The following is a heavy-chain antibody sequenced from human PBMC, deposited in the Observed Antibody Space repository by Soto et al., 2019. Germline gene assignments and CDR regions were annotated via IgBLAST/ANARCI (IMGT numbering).Heavy chain of an antibody. CDR1: GYTFTRYA. CDR2: INAGKGNT. V-gene: IGHV1-3*01. J-gene: IGHJ6*02. CDR3: AGDEDV. Sequence: QVQLVQSGAEVKKPGASVKVSCKASGYTFTRYALHWVRQAPGQRLEWMGWINAGKGNTKYSQKFQDRVTITRDTSASTAYMELSSLISEDTAVYYCAGDEDVWGQGTTVTVSS.